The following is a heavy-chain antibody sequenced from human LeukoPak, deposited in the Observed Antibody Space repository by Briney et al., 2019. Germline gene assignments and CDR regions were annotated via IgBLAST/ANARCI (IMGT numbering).Heavy chain of an antibody. Sequence: GGSLRLSCAASGFTFSSYSMNWVRQAPGKGLEWVSSISSSSSYIYYAGSVKGRFTISRDNAKNSLYLQMNSLRAEDTAVYYCARDTSHLSYGMDVWGQGTTVTVSS. CDR3: ARDTSHLSYGMDV. J-gene: IGHJ6*02. V-gene: IGHV3-21*01. CDR1: GFTFSSYS. CDR2: ISSSSSYI.